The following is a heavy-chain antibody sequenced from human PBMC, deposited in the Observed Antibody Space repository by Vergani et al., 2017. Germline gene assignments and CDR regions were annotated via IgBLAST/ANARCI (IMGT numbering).Heavy chain of an antibody. D-gene: IGHD1-1*01. V-gene: IGHV3-30*18. Sequence: HVQMLESVGGVFQPGRSLRLSCAVSGFRFSDYGMHWVRQAPGRGLEWVALISYDGDTTYYEDSVKGRFTISRDNSKNTLFLQMHSLRVEDTALYYCAKFPLNITTPDRGDFWGQGSLVTVSS. CDR2: ISYDGDTT. CDR3: AKFPLNITTPDRGDF. CDR1: GFRFSDYG. J-gene: IGHJ4*02.